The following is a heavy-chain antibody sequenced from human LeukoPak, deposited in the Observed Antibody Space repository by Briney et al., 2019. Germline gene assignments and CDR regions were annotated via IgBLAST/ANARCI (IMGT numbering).Heavy chain of an antibody. CDR1: GFTFSRFS. CDR3: AHTDSYYFDSGMVS. CDR2: INSNGNI. D-gene: IGHD3-22*01. V-gene: IGHV3-21*05. J-gene: IGHJ5*02. Sequence: GGSLRLSCAASGFTFSRFSMNWVRQFAGKGLEWISDINSNGNIGYADSVKGRFTISRENSKNTLYLQMNSLRAEDTAVYYCAHTDSYYFDSGMVSWGQGALVTVSS.